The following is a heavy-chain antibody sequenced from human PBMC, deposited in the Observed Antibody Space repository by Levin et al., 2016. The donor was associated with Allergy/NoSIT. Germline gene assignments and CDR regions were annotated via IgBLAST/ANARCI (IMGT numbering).Heavy chain of an antibody. CDR2: ISAYNGNT. CDR3: ARDEPWQQLVELNDYYYYGMDV. D-gene: IGHD6-13*01. J-gene: IGHJ6*02. V-gene: IGHV1-18*01. Sequence: WVRQAPGQGLEWMGWISAYNGNTNYAQKLQGRVTMTTDTSTSTAYMELRSLRSDDTAVYYCARDEPWQQLVELNDYYYYGMDVWGQGTTVTVSS.